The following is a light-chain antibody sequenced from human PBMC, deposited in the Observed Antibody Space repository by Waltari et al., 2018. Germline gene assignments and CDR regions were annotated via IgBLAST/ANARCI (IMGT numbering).Light chain of an antibody. CDR2: DAS. Sequence: EIVLTQSPATLSLSPGERATLSCRASQSVARYLAWYQQKPGQAPRLLIYDASNGAAGIQARLSGRASLTDFTLTISGLEPDDFAVYFCQQRDNSPTTFGQATRLEI. V-gene: IGKV3-11*01. J-gene: IGKJ5*01. CDR1: QSVARY. CDR3: QQRDNSPTT.